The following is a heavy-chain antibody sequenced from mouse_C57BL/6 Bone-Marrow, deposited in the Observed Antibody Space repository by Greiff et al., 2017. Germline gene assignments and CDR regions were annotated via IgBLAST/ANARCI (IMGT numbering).Heavy chain of an antibody. CDR2: IYPENGDT. J-gene: IGHJ2*01. CDR1: GFNIKDYY. V-gene: IGHV14-4*01. D-gene: IGHD1-1*01. CDR3: TTYYYGS. Sequence: EVQLQQSGAELVRPGASVKLSCTASGFNIKDYYMHWVKQRPEQGLEWIGWIYPENGDTEYASKFQGKATITADTSSNTAYLQLSSLTSEDTAVYYCTTYYYGSWGQGTTLTVSS.